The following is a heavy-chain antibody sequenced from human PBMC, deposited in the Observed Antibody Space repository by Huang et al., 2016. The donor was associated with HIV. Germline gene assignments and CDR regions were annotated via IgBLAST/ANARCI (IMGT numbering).Heavy chain of an antibody. Sequence: QMQLQQRGAGLLKPSETLSLTCGVSGGSFTGNYLTWIRQAPGKGPEWIGEVNDRVATNHNPSLNVRVTKSLDKSNRELSLNLRSVTAADTAVYYCARQWTILEWLLGLDVWGQGTTVIVSS. J-gene: IGHJ6*02. CDR1: GGSFTGNY. D-gene: IGHD3-3*01. V-gene: IGHV4-34*02. CDR3: ARQWTILEWLLGLDV. CDR2: VNDRVAT.